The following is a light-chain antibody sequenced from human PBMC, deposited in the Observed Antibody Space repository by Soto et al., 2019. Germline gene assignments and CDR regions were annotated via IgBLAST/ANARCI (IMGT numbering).Light chain of an antibody. V-gene: IGLV1-40*01. CDR2: GNS. CDR1: SSNIGAGYD. J-gene: IGLJ1*01. CDR3: QSYDSSLSGFYV. Sequence: FVLTQPPSVSGAPGQRVTISCTGSSSNIGAGYDVHWYQQLPGTAPKLLIYGNSNRPSGVPDRFSGSKSGTSASLAITGLQAEDVADYYCQSYDSSLSGFYVFGTGTKVTVL.